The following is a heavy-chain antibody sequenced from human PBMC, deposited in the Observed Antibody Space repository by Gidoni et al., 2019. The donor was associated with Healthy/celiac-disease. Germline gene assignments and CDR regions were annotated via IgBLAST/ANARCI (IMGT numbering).Heavy chain of an antibody. D-gene: IGHD2-21*02. CDR2: INHSGST. CDR1: GGSVSGYY. Sequence: QVQLQQWGAGLLKHSETLSLTCAVYGGSVSGYYWSWIRQPPGKGLEWLGEINHSGSTNYNPSLKSRVTISVDTSKNQFSLKLSSVTAADTAVYYCASAYCGGDCYSSYYYYYGMDVWGQGTTVTVSS. V-gene: IGHV4-34*01. CDR3: ASAYCGGDCYSSYYYYYGMDV. J-gene: IGHJ6*02.